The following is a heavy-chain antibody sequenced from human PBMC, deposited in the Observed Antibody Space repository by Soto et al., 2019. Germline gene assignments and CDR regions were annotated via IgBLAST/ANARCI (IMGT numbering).Heavy chain of an antibody. V-gene: IGHV1-8*01. D-gene: IGHD3-3*01. Sequence: ASVKVSCKASGYTFTSYDINWVRQATGQGLEWMGWMNPNSGNTGYAQKFQGRVTMTRNTSISTAYMEPSSLRSEDTAVYYCARDKKTYYDFWSGYYSYYMDVWGKGTTVTVSS. CDR1: GYTFTSYD. CDR3: ARDKKTYYDFWSGYYSYYMDV. CDR2: MNPNSGNT. J-gene: IGHJ6*03.